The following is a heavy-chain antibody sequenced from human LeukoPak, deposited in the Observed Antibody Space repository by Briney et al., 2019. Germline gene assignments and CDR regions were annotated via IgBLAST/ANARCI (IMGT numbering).Heavy chain of an antibody. CDR2: MNPNSGNT. CDR1: GYSFTSYD. J-gene: IGHJ6*02. V-gene: IGHV1-8*01. D-gene: IGHD3-3*01. Sequence: ASVKVSCKASGYSFTSYDINWVRQATGQGLELMGWMNPNSGNTGYAQKFQGRVTMTRNTSISTAYMELSSLRSEDTAVYYCARSRITIFGVVNTLYGMDVWGQGTTVTVSS. CDR3: ARSRITIFGVVNTLYGMDV.